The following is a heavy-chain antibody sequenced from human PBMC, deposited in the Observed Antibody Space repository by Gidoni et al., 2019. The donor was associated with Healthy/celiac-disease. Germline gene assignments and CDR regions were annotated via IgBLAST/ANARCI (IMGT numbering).Heavy chain of an antibody. CDR1: GFSLSTGGVG. D-gene: IGHD6-19*01. Sequence: QITLKESGPRLVKPTQTLTLTGTVYGFSLSTGGVGVGWIRQPPGKALEWLALIYWDDDKLYSPSLKSRLTITKDTSKTHVVLTMTNMDPVYTATYYCAHVAPGIAVAGTYYFDYWGQGTLVTVSS. CDR3: AHVAPGIAVAGTYYFDY. V-gene: IGHV2-5*02. CDR2: IYWDDDK. J-gene: IGHJ4*02.